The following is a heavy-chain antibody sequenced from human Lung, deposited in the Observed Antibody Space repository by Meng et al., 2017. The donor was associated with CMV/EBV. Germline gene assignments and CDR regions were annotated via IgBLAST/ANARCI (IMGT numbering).Heavy chain of an antibody. D-gene: IGHD5-18*01. Sequence: GGSLRLSCAASGFTFSNAWMSRVRQAPGKGLEWVGRIKSKTDGGTTDYAAPVKGRFTISRDDSKNTLYLQMNSLKTEDTAVYYCTTDRYSYGYFAFDIWGQGTMVTGSS. CDR3: TTDRYSYGYFAFDI. J-gene: IGHJ3*02. V-gene: IGHV3-15*01. CDR2: IKSKTDGGTT. CDR1: GFTFSNAW.